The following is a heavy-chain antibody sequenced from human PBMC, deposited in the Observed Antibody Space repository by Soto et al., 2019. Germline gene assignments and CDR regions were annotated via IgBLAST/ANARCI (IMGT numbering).Heavy chain of an antibody. CDR1: GLSFSSHR. Sequence: PGGSLRLSCAASGLSFSSHRFNWVRQATGQGLEWDAYTSSCSSLLLYADLVRGRFVISRDNALNSLYLQMNSPRDEDTAIYYCARERGEYDSGWYINRWGQGTPVTVSS. V-gene: IGHV3-21*06. J-gene: IGHJ5*02. CDR2: TSSCSSLL. CDR3: ARERGEYDSGWYINR. D-gene: IGHD6-19*01.